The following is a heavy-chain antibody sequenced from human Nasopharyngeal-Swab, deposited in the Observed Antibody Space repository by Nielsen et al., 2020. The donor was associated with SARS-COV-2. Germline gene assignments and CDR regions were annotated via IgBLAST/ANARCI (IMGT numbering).Heavy chain of an antibody. CDR3: ARDLGRESDY. V-gene: IGHV3-30-3*01. D-gene: IGHD7-27*01. Sequence: GGSLRLSCAASGFTFSSYAMHWVRQAPDKGLEWVAVISYDGSNKYYADSVKGRFTISRDNSKNTLYLQMNSLRAEDTAVYYCARDLGRESDYWGQGTLVTVSS. CDR2: ISYDGSNK. CDR1: GFTFSSYA. J-gene: IGHJ4*02.